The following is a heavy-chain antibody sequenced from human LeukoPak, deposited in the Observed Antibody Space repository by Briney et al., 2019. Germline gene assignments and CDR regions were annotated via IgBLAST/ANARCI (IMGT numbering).Heavy chain of an antibody. Sequence: SETLSLTCAVYGGSFSGYYWSWIRQPPGKGLEWIGEINHSGSTNYNPSLKSRVTISVDTSKNQFSLKLSSVTAADTAVYYCARAPLGYDFWSGSSGHYFDYWGQGTLVTVSS. CDR3: ARAPLGYDFWSGSSGHYFDY. CDR1: GGSFSGYY. V-gene: IGHV4-34*01. D-gene: IGHD3-3*01. J-gene: IGHJ4*02. CDR2: INHSGST.